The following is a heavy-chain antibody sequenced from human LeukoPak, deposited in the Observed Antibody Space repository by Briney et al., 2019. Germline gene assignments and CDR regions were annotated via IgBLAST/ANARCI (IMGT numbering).Heavy chain of an antibody. J-gene: IGHJ4*02. CDR1: GFSFSSYA. Sequence: GGSLRLSCAASGFSFSSYALNWVRPAPAKGREWVSGISGSEDVTYYADSVGGRLTISRDNAKNTLYLQMDSLIVEDTAIYYCTKGATLVHQGDFEYWGQGTLVTVSS. V-gene: IGHV3-23*01. CDR3: TKGATLVHQGDFEY. D-gene: IGHD2-8*02. CDR2: ISGSEDVT.